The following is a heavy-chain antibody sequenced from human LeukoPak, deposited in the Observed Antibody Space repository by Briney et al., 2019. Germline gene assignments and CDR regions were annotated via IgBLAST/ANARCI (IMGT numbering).Heavy chain of an antibody. J-gene: IGHJ3*02. CDR2: IYYSGST. D-gene: IGHD4-17*01. CDR1: GGSISSGGYY. CDR3: ARGGEYGDYPDAFDI. Sequence: SETLSLTCTVSGGSISSGGYYWSWVHQQPGKGLEWIGYIYYSGSTYYNPSLKSRVTISVDTSKNQFSLKLSSVTAADTAVYYCARGGEYGDYPDAFDIWGQGTMVTVSS. V-gene: IGHV4-31*03.